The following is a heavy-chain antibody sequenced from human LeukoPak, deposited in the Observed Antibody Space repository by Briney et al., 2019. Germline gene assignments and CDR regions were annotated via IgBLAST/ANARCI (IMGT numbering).Heavy chain of an antibody. CDR2: IYSGGST. Sequence: PGGSLRLSCAASGFTVSSNYMSWVRQAPGKGLEWVSVIYSGGSTYYADSVKGRFTISRDNSKNTLYLQMNSLRAEDTAVYYCAKDFYGGSYERCPGDYWGQGTLVTVSS. V-gene: IGHV3-66*02. J-gene: IGHJ4*02. D-gene: IGHD1-26*01. CDR3: AKDFYGGSYERCPGDY. CDR1: GFTVSSNY.